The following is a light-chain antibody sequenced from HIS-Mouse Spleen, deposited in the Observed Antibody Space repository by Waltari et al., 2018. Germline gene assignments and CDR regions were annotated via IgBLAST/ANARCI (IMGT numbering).Light chain of an antibody. CDR2: EGS. Sequence: QSALTQPASVSGSPGQSITISCTGTSSDVGSYNLVSWYQQHPDKAPKRMIYEGSKWPSGVSNRFSGSKSGNTASLTISGLQAEDEADYYCCSYAGSSTYVFGTGTKVTVL. CDR3: CSYAGSSTYV. J-gene: IGLJ1*01. CDR1: SSDVGSYNL. V-gene: IGLV2-23*01.